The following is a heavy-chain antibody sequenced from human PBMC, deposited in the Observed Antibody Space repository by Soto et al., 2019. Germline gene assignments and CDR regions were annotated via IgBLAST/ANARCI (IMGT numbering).Heavy chain of an antibody. D-gene: IGHD6-19*01. V-gene: IGHV3-23*01. CDR1: GFSLSSYA. J-gene: IGHJ4*02. CDR2: ISGSGGST. Sequence: EVQLLESGGGLVQPGGSLRLSCAASGFSLSSYAMSWVRQAPGKGLEWVSAISGSGGSTYYADCVKGRFTISRDNSKNTLYLSMNGLRAEATAVYYCAKVVESGGYISASYFDSWGQGTLVTVSS. CDR3: AKVVESGGYISASYFDS.